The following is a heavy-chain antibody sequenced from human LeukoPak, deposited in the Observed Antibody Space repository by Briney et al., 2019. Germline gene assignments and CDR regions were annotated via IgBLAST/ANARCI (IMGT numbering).Heavy chain of an antibody. D-gene: IGHD3-3*01. CDR1: GYTFTGYY. CDR2: ISAYNGNT. Sequence: GASVKVSCKASGYTFTGYYMHWVRQAPGQGLEWMGWISAYNGNTNYAQKLQGRVTMTTDTSTSTAYMELRSLRSDDTAVYYCARDWFSMNYDFWSGLNDYYYYYGMDVWGQGTTVTVSS. J-gene: IGHJ6*02. V-gene: IGHV1-18*04. CDR3: ARDWFSMNYDFWSGLNDYYYYYGMDV.